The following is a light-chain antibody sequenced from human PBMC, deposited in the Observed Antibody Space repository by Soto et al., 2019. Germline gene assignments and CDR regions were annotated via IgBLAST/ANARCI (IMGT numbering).Light chain of an antibody. CDR3: CSYAGSSYV. CDR1: SSDVGTYNL. J-gene: IGLJ1*01. Sequence: QSVLTQPASVSGSPEQSITISCTGSSSDVGTYNLVSWYQQHPGEAPKLMIYEVTKRPSGVSNRFSGSKSGNTASLTISGLQAEDEADYYCCSYAGSSYVFGTGTKVTV. CDR2: EVT. V-gene: IGLV2-23*02.